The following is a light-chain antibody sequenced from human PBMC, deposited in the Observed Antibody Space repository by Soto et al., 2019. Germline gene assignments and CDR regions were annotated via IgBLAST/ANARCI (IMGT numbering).Light chain of an antibody. CDR3: QQYVSSPSMYT. CDR1: QNVGSNY. CDR2: AAS. V-gene: IGKV3-20*01. J-gene: IGKJ2*01. Sequence: ESVLTQSPGTLSLSPGERATLSCRASQNVGSNYLAWYQQKPGQAPMLLIYAASSRATGIPDRFSGSRSGTDFTLTISRVEPEDFAVYYCQQYVSSPSMYTFGQGTKLEIK.